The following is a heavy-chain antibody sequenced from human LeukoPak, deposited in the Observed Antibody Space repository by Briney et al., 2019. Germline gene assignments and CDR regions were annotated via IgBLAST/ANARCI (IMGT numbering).Heavy chain of an antibody. CDR1: GGSFSGYY. J-gene: IGHJ4*02. D-gene: IGHD3-22*01. V-gene: IGHV4-34*01. CDR2: INHSGST. CDR3: ASLDSSGRSAADY. Sequence: SETLSLTCAVYGGSFSGYYWSWIRQPPGKGLEWTGEINHSGSTNYNPSLKSRVTISVDTSKNQFSLKLSSVTAADTAVYYCASLDSSGRSAADYWGQGTLVTVSS.